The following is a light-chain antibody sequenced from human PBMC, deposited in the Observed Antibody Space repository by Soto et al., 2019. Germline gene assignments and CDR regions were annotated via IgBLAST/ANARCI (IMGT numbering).Light chain of an antibody. CDR2: DVS. Sequence: QSVLTQPAFVSGSPGQSITISCTGTSSDVGGYNYVSWYQQHPGKAPKLMIYDVSNRPSGVSNRFSGSKSGNTASLTISGLQAEDEADYYCSSYTSSSTIYVFGTGTKVTVL. CDR3: SSYTSSSTIYV. CDR1: SSDVGGYNY. J-gene: IGLJ1*01. V-gene: IGLV2-14*01.